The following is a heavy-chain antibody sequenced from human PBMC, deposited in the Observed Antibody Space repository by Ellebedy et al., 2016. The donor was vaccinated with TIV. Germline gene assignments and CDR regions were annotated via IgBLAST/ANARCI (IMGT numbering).Heavy chain of an antibody. V-gene: IGHV1-2*02. D-gene: IGHD6-19*01. CDR2: INPYSGGT. CDR3: ARAGHSAGIAVAGKFGY. Sequence: ASVKVSCKASGYIFTGHYVHWVRQAPGQGLEWMGWINPYSGGTNYAQKFQGRVTMTRDTSISTAYMELSRLRSDDTAVYYCARAGHSAGIAVAGKFGYWGQGTLVTVSS. CDR1: GYIFTGHY. J-gene: IGHJ4*02.